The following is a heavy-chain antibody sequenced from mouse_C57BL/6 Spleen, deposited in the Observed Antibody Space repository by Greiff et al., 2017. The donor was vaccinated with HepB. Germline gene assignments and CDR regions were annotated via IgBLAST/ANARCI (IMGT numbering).Heavy chain of an antibody. V-gene: IGHV1-55*01. CDR3: ARKIDGYIWYFDV. CDR1: GYTFTSYW. Sequence: QVQLQQPGAELVKPGASVKMSCKASGYTFTSYWITWVKQRPGQGLEWIGAIYPGSGSTNYNEKFKSKATLPVDTSSSTAYMQLSSLTSEDSAVYYCARKIDGYIWYFDVWGTGTTVTVSS. J-gene: IGHJ1*03. CDR2: IYPGSGST. D-gene: IGHD2-3*01.